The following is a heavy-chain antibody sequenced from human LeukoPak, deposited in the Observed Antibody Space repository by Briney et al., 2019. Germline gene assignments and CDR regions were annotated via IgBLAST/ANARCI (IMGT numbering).Heavy chain of an antibody. J-gene: IGHJ4*02. D-gene: IGHD6-19*01. CDR1: GFSFSDYG. CDR2: VWYEERTK. V-gene: IGHV3-30*02. CDR3: AKDHSSGWYHALDY. Sequence: GGSLRLSCTTSGFSFSDYGMHWVRQAPGKGLEWLASVWYEERTKYYVDSVKGRFTISRDNSKNTLYLQMNSLRAEDTAVYYCAKDHSSGWYHALDYWGQGTLVTVSS.